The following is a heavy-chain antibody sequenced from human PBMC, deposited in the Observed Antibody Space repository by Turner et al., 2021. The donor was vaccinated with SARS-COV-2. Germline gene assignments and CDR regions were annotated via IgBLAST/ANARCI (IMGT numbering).Heavy chain of an antibody. CDR2: ISGSGGST. J-gene: IGHJ6*02. CDR1: GFTFSSYA. V-gene: IGHV3-23*01. Sequence: EVQLLESGGGLVQPGGSLRLSCAASGFTFSSYAMSWVRQAPGKGLEWVSAISGSGGSTYYADSVKGRFTISRDNSKNTLYLQMNSLRAEDTAVYYCARDLEVAGGMDVWGQGTTVTVSS. CDR3: ARDLEVAGGMDV.